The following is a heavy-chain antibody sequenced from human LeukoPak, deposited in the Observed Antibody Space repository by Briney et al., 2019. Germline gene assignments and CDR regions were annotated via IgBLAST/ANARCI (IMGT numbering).Heavy chain of an antibody. D-gene: IGHD4-17*01. Sequence: GGSLRLSCAASGFTFSSYRMNWVRQAPGKGLEWVSSISSSSSYIYYADSVKGRFTISRDNAKNSLYLQMNSLRTEDTAVYYCARADYGDYFRFDPWGQGTLVTVSS. CDR1: GFTFSSYR. CDR3: ARADYGDYFRFDP. J-gene: IGHJ5*02. V-gene: IGHV3-21*01. CDR2: ISSSSSYI.